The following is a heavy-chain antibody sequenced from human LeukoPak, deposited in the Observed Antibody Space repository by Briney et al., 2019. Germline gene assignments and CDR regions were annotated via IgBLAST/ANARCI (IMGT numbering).Heavy chain of an antibody. V-gene: IGHV1-2*02. CDR2: INPNSGGT. J-gene: IGHJ4*02. D-gene: IGHD3-22*01. CDR3: ARSYYYDSSGYYSTDY. Sequence: GASVKVSCKASGYTFTGYYMHWVRQAPGQGLEWMGWINPNSGGTNYAQKFQGRVTMTRDTSISTAYMELSRLRSDDTAVYYCARSYYYDSSGYYSTDYWGQGTLVIVSS. CDR1: GYTFTGYY.